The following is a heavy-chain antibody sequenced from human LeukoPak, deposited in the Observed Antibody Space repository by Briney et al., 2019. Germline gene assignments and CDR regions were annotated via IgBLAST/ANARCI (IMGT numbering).Heavy chain of an antibody. CDR2: IYYSGST. CDR3: ARHPPGRSYFEF. V-gene: IGHV4-59*08. CDR1: GGSITNYY. J-gene: IGHJ4*02. Sequence: SETVSLTCTVSGGSITNYYWSWTRQPPGKGLEWIGYIYYSGSTNYNPSLKSRVTISVDTSKNQFSLKLNSVTAADTAVYYCARHPPGRSYFEFWGQGNPVNVSS.